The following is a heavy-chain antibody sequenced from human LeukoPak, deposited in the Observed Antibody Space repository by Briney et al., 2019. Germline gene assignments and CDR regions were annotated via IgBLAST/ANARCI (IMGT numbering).Heavy chain of an antibody. V-gene: IGHV4-39*01. Sequence: SETLSLTCTVSGGSISSSSYYWGWIRQPPGKGLEWIGSIYYSGSTYYNPSLKSRVTISVDTSKNQFSLKLSSVTAADTAVYYCASLVQYYDILTGYYIRQIFDYWGQGTLVTVSS. CDR2: IYYSGST. CDR3: ASLVQYYDILTGYYIRQIFDY. D-gene: IGHD3-9*01. J-gene: IGHJ4*02. CDR1: GGSISSSSYY.